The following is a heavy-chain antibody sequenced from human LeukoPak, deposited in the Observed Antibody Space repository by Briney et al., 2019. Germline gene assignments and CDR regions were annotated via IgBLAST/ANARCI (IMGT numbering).Heavy chain of an antibody. J-gene: IGHJ4*02. CDR2: LNQDGTET. V-gene: IGHV3-7*01. CDR1: GFIFDGHW. Sequence: GGSLRLSYAASGFIFDGHWMNWVRHAPGKGLEWVAHLNQDGTETYYADSVRGRFTISRDNAKSSLYLQMNGLRADDTAVYYCARDSYRALEYWGQGALVTVSS. D-gene: IGHD1-14*01. CDR3: ARDSYRALEY.